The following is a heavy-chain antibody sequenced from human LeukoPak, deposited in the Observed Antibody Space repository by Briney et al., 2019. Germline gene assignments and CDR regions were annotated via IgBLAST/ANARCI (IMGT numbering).Heavy chain of an antibody. CDR3: ARPRGYSYGYADY. J-gene: IGHJ4*02. D-gene: IGHD5-18*01. Sequence: SETLSLTCTVSGGSISSTGYYWGWIRQPPGKGLEWIGSIYYSGSTYYNPSLKSRATTSVDTSRNQFSLELSSVTAADTAVYYCARPRGYSYGYADYWGQGTLVTVSS. V-gene: IGHV4-39*01. CDR2: IYYSGST. CDR1: GGSISSTGYY.